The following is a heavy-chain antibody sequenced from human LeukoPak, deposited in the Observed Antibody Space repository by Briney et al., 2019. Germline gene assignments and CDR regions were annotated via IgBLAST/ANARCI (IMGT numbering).Heavy chain of an antibody. V-gene: IGHV1-8*01. CDR2: MNPNSGNT. CDR1: GYTFTSYD. D-gene: IGHD1-26*01. J-gene: IGHJ4*02. Sequence: ASVKVSCKASGYTFTSYDINWVRQATGQGLEWMGWMNPNSGNTGYAQKFQGRVTMTRNTSISTAYMELSSLRSEDTAVYYCAREGGTSGPYYFDYWGQGTLVTVSS. CDR3: AREGGTSGPYYFDY.